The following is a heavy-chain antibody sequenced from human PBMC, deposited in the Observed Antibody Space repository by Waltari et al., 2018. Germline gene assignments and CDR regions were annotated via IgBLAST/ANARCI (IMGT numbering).Heavy chain of an antibody. CDR2: IYHSGST. Sequence: QVQLQESGPGLVKPSGTLSLTCAVSGGSISSSNWWSWVRQPPGKGLEWIGEIYHSGSTNYNPSLKSLVTISVDKSKNQFSLKLSSVTAADTAVYYCARVDHVNYYDSSGSYDYWGQGTLVTVSS. J-gene: IGHJ4*02. CDR3: ARVDHVNYYDSSGSYDY. CDR1: GGSISSSNW. V-gene: IGHV4-4*02. D-gene: IGHD3-22*01.